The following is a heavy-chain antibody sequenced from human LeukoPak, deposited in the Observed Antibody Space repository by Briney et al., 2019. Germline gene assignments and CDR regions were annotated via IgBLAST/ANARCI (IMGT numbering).Heavy chain of an antibody. J-gene: IGHJ4*02. Sequence: KYGESLKISCKGSGYSFTSYWIGWVRQMPGKGLEWMGIIYPGDSDTRYSPSFQGQVTISADKSISTAYLQWSSLKASDTAMYYCARGHLYDYSSTSYYFDYWGQGTLVTVSS. CDR2: IYPGDSDT. CDR1: GYSFTSYW. V-gene: IGHV5-51*01. D-gene: IGHD6-13*01. CDR3: ARGHLYDYSSTSYYFDY.